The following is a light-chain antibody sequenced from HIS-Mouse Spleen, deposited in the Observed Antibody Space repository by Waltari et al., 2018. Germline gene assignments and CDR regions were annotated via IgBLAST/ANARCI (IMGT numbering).Light chain of an antibody. CDR2: EDS. CDR3: YSTDSSGKHRV. CDR1: ALPKKY. Sequence: SYELTQPPSVSVSPGQTARITCSGDALPKKYAYWYQQKSGQAPVLVIYEDSKRPSGIPGSISGSSSGTMATLTISGAQVEDEADYYCYSTDSSGKHRVFGGGTKLTVL. V-gene: IGLV3-10*01. J-gene: IGLJ2*01.